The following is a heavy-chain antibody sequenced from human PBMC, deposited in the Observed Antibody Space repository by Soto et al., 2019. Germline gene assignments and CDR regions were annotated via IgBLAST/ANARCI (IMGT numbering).Heavy chain of an antibody. CDR3: ARSKSRITGSVGGWFDR. CDR2: ISSSSSYI. CDR1: GFTFSSYS. D-gene: IGHD1-20*01. J-gene: IGHJ5*02. V-gene: IGHV3-21*01. Sequence: EVQLVESGGGLVKPGGSLRLSCAASGFTFSSYSMNWVRQAPGKGLEWVSSISSSSSYIYYADSVKGRFTISRDNAKNSLYLQMNSLRAEDSAVYYCARSKSRITGSVGGWFDRWGQGTLVTVSS.